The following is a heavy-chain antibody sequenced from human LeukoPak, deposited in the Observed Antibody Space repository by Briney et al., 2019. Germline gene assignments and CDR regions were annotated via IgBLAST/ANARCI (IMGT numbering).Heavy chain of an antibody. CDR2: IYYSGST. CDR1: GGSISSYY. V-gene: IGHV4-59*01. Sequence: SETLSLTCTVSGGSISSYYWSWIRQPPGKGLEWIGYIYYSGSTNYNPSLKSRVTISVDTSKNQFSLKLSSVTAADTAVYYCARSFSLVDWFDPWGQGTLVTVSS. CDR3: ARSFSLVDWFDP. J-gene: IGHJ5*02. D-gene: IGHD3-16*01.